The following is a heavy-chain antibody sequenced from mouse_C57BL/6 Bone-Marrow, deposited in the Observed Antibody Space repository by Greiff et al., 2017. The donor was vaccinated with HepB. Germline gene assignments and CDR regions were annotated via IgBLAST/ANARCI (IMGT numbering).Heavy chain of an antibody. D-gene: IGHD1-1*01. CDR1: GFTFSSYA. CDR3: ARGGGYYGSKDWYFDV. CDR2: ISDGGSYT. J-gene: IGHJ1*03. Sequence: EVKVVESGGGLVKPGGSLKLSCAASGFTFSSYAMSWVRQTPEKRLEWVATISDGGSYTYYPDNVKGRFTISRDNAKNNLYLQMSHLKSEDTAMYYCARGGGYYGSKDWYFDVWGTGTTVTVSS. V-gene: IGHV5-4*03.